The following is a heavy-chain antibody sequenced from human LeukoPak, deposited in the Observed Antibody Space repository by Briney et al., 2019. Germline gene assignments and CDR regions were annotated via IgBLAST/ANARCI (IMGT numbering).Heavy chain of an antibody. CDR2: ISSSSSTI. Sequence: PGGALTLSCAASGFTFSSYSMNWVRQAPGKGLEGVSYISSSSSTIYYADSVKGRFTISRDNANNSLYLQMNSLRAEDTAVYYCARDFKSVLEQWPSVTGAFDIWGQGTMVTVSS. J-gene: IGHJ3*02. CDR3: ARDFKSVLEQWPSVTGAFDI. V-gene: IGHV3-48*01. D-gene: IGHD6-19*01. CDR1: GFTFSSYS.